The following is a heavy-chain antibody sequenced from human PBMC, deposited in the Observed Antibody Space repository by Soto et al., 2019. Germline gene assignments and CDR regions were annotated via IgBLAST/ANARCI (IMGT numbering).Heavy chain of an antibody. CDR1: GFTVSSHA. CDR2: ITADGGT. D-gene: IGHD2-15*01. V-gene: IGHV3-23*01. J-gene: IGHJ3*02. Sequence: EVQVLESGGGLVQPGGSLRLSCEGSGFTVSSHAMTWIRQAPGKGPEWVSTITADGGTYYADSVKGRFAMSRDTSESTLYLPMNSLGAEDTAAYYCAPHVSCSGGSCQYDAFAIRGQGTIVTVSS. CDR3: APHVSCSGGSCQYDAFAI.